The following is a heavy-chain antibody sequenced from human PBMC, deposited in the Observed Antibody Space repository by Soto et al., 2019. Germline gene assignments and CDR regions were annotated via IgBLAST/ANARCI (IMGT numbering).Heavy chain of an antibody. D-gene: IGHD3-3*01. V-gene: IGHV2-5*02. CDR1: GFSLSTSGVG. CDR2: IFWDDDK. J-gene: IGHJ4*02. Sequence: SGPTLVNPAQTLTLTCTFSGFSLSTSGVGVGWIRQPPGKALEWLALIFWDDDKRYSPSLKSRLTITKDTSKNQVVLTMTNVDPVDTATYYCARRRLSTIFGVDFDFWGQGTLVTVSS. CDR3: ARRRLSTIFGVDFDF.